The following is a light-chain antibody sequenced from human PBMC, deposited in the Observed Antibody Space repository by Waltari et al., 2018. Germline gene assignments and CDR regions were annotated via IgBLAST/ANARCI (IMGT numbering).Light chain of an antibody. Sequence: QSALTQPASVSGSPGQSITISCTGTSSDVVDYNYVSWYQQHPGKAPRLMIYDVTKRPSGVSNRFSGSKSGNTASLTISGLQAEDEADYYCSSYTISSTLVVFGGGTKLTVL. CDR3: SSYTISSTLVV. CDR2: DVT. CDR1: SSDVVDYNY. J-gene: IGLJ2*01. V-gene: IGLV2-14*01.